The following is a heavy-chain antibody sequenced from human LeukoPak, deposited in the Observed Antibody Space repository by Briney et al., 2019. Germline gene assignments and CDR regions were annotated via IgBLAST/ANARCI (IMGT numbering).Heavy chain of an antibody. V-gene: IGHV4-39*07. CDR1: GGSISSSSYY. CDR2: IFYSGST. D-gene: IGHD6-13*01. J-gene: IGHJ4*02. Sequence: SETPSLTCTVSGGSISSSSYYWGWIRQPPGKGPEWIGSIFYSGSTYYNPSLKSRVTISVDTSKNQFSLKLSSVTAADTAMYYCAREAAAARYFDYWGQGTLVTVSS. CDR3: AREAAAARYFDY.